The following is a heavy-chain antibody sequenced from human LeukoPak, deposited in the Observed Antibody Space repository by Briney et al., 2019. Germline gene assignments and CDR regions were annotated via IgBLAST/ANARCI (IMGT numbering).Heavy chain of an antibody. CDR1: GYTFTGYY. J-gene: IGHJ6*02. Sequence: GASVKVSCKASGYTFTGYYMHWVRQAPGQGLEWMGWINPNSGGTNYAQKFQGRVTMTRDTSISTAYMELSRLRSDDTAVYYCARAATTLLFPLNYYGMDVWGQGTTVTVSS. D-gene: IGHD1-1*01. V-gene: IGHV1-2*02. CDR3: ARAATTLLFPLNYYGMDV. CDR2: INPNSGGT.